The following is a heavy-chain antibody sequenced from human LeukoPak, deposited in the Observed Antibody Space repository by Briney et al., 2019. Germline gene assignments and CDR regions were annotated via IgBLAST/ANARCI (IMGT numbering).Heavy chain of an antibody. J-gene: IGHJ4*02. CDR1: GGSVSSYY. D-gene: IGHD1-7*01. CDR3: ARGGVGWNYYFDY. Sequence: SSETLSLTCTVSGGSVSSYYWSWIRQPPGKGLEWIGYIYYSGSTNYNPSLKSRVTISVDTSKNQFSLKLSSVTAADTAVYYCARGGVGWNYYFDYWGQGTLVTVSS. V-gene: IGHV4-59*02. CDR2: IYYSGST.